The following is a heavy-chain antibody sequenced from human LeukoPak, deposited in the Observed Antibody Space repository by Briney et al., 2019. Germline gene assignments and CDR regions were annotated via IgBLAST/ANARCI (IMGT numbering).Heavy chain of an antibody. CDR3: ARESPRGYYDSSGKGIDY. J-gene: IGHJ4*02. D-gene: IGHD3-22*01. Sequence: YSGSTNYSPSLKSRVTISVDTSKNQFSLKLSSVTAADTAVYYCARESPRGYYDSSGKGIDYWGQGTLVTVSS. CDR2: YSGST. V-gene: IGHV4-59*01.